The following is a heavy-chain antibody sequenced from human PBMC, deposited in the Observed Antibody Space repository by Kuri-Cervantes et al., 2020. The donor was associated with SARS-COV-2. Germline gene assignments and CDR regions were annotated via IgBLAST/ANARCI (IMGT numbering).Heavy chain of an antibody. CDR2: IGQDGSVK. J-gene: IGHJ5*02. CDR1: GFTFSTSW. D-gene: IGHD1-1*01. V-gene: IGHV3-7*01. CDR3: AIGGNYWHA. Sequence: GGSLRLSCAASGFTFSTSWMSWVRQAPGKGLEWVANIGQDGSVKYYADSAKGRFTISRDNAKNSLYLQMNSLRTDDMAVYYCAIGGNYWHAWGQGTLVTVSS.